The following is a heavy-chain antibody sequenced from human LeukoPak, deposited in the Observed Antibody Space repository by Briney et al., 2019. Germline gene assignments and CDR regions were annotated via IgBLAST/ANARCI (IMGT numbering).Heavy chain of an antibody. CDR2: INPSGGST. D-gene: IGHD6-13*01. CDR1: GYTFTSYY. CDR3: ARAVSGSSSRFDY. Sequence: ASVKVSCKASGYTFTSYYMHWVRQAPGPALEQMGIINPSGGSTSYAQKFQGRVTMTRDTSTSTVYMELSSLKSVDTAVYYCARAVSGSSSRFDYWGQGTLVTVSS. V-gene: IGHV1-46*01. J-gene: IGHJ4*02.